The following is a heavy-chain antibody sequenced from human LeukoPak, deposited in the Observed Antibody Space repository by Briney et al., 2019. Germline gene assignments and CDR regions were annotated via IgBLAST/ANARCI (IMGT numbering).Heavy chain of an antibody. CDR3: ARDPGNDFWSDYPFDS. V-gene: IGHV1-69*02. CDR2: IIPIFGIA. Sequence: SVKVSCKASGGSFSSDTITWVRQAPGQGLEWMGRIIPIFGIANYAQKFQGRVTITADKSTSTAYMKLISLRSEDTAVYYCARDPGNDFWSDYPFDSWGQGTLVTVSS. J-gene: IGHJ4*02. CDR1: GGSFSSDT. D-gene: IGHD3-3*01.